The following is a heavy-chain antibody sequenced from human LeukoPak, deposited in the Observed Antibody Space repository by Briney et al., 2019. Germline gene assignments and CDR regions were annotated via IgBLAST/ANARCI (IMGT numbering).Heavy chain of an antibody. CDR1: GFTFSSYA. Sequence: PGGSLRLSCAASGFTFSSYAMHWVRQAPGKGLEWVAVISYDGSNKYYADSVKGRFTISRDNSKNTLYLQMNSLRAEDTAVYYCARFYDSSAIGEDWGQGTLVTVSP. CDR2: ISYDGSNK. J-gene: IGHJ4*02. CDR3: ARFYDSSAIGED. V-gene: IGHV3-30-3*01. D-gene: IGHD3-22*01.